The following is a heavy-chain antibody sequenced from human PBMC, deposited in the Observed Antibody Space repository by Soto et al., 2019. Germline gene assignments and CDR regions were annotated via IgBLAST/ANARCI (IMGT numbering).Heavy chain of an antibody. CDR1: GFTVSSNY. Sequence: EVQLVESGGGLVQPGGSLRLSCAASGFTVSSNYMSWVRQAPGKGVGWVSVIFTGGSTYYADSVKGRFTISRHSSMNTVYLQMDSLRAEDTAVYYCARDRQSSGWLDAFDIWGQGTMVTVSS. J-gene: IGHJ3*02. CDR2: IFTGGST. D-gene: IGHD6-19*01. CDR3: ARDRQSSGWLDAFDI. V-gene: IGHV3-53*04.